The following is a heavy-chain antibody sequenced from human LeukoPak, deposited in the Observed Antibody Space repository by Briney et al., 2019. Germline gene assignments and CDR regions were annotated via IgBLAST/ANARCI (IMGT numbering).Heavy chain of an antibody. Sequence: SQTLSLTCAVSGGSISSSSYYWGWIRQPPGKGLEWIGSIYYSGSTYYNPSLKSRVTISVDTSKNQFSLKLSSVTAADTAVYYCARIERLGELSLTGYMDVWGKGTTVTISS. CDR2: IYYSGST. V-gene: IGHV4-39*01. D-gene: IGHD3-16*02. J-gene: IGHJ6*03. CDR3: ARIERLGELSLTGYMDV. CDR1: GGSISSSSYY.